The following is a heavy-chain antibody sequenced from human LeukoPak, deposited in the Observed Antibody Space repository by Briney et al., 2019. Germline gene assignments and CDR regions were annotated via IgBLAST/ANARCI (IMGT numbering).Heavy chain of an antibody. CDR3: ARDHLFAFDY. J-gene: IGHJ4*02. Sequence: GGSLRLSCEASGFTFNIFSMNWVRQAPGKGLEWLSYIGGNTGIIWYADSVKGRFTISRDNAKNSLYLQMNSLGVEDTAVYSCARDHLFAFDYWGRGALITVSS. CDR2: IGGNTGII. CDR1: GFTFNIFS. V-gene: IGHV3-48*01.